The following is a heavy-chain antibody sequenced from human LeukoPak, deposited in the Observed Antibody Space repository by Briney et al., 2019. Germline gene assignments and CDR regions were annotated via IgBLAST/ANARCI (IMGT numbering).Heavy chain of an antibody. V-gene: IGHV4-31*03. D-gene: IGHD3-22*01. CDR1: GGSISSGGYY. Sequence: SQTLSLTCTVSGGSISSGGYYWSWIRQHPGQGLEWIGYIYYSGSTYYNPSLKSRVTISVDTSKNQFSLKLSSVTAADTAVYYCARGPEKYYYDSSGYSPFDYWGQGTLVTVSS. CDR2: IYYSGST. J-gene: IGHJ4*02. CDR3: ARGPEKYYYDSSGYSPFDY.